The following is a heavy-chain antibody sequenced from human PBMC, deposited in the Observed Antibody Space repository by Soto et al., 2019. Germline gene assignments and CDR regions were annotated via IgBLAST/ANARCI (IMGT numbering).Heavy chain of an antibody. V-gene: IGHV1-18*01. D-gene: IGHD3-16*01. Sequence: QVQLVQSGAEVRKPGASVKVSCKASGYTFTTYGISWVRQAPGQGLEWMGWISPYNGNTNYAQKLPGRVTMAPETSTSTAYMELRSLRSADTAVYYCARGGSDAEDVIHVAFDIWGQGTMVTVSS. CDR3: ARGGSDAEDVIHVAFDI. CDR1: GYTFTTYG. CDR2: ISPYNGNT. J-gene: IGHJ3*02.